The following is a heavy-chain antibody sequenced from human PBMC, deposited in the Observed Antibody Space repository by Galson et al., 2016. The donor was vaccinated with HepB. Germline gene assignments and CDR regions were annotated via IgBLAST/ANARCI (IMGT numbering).Heavy chain of an antibody. Sequence: SVKVSCKASGYAFTSYHMHWVRQAPGQGLEWMGIINPSGGSATYAQKFQGRATISVDTSSNQFSLKLRFVTAADTAMYYCAREYTSSWSATYYYGMAVWGQGTTVTVSS. D-gene: IGHD6-13*01. CDR3: AREYTSSWSATYYYGMAV. CDR2: INPSGGSA. V-gene: IGHV1-46*01. CDR1: GYAFTSYH. J-gene: IGHJ6*02.